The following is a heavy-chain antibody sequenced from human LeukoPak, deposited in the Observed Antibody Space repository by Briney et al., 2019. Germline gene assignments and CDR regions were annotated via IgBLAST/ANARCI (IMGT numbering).Heavy chain of an antibody. CDR3: ARDPSSGTHFDY. J-gene: IGHJ4*02. CDR2: INPNNGGT. Sequence: ASVKVSCKASGYTFTSYYIHWVRQAPGQGLEWMGWINPNNGGTKYAQKFKGRVTMTRDTSMNTVYMELTRLRSDDRAIYYCARDPSSGTHFDYWGQGTLVTVSS. CDR1: GYTFTSYY. V-gene: IGHV1-2*02. D-gene: IGHD1-1*01.